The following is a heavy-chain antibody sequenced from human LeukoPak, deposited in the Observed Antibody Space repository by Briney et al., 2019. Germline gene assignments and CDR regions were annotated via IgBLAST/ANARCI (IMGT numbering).Heavy chain of an antibody. CDR2: ISSSSSYI. CDR3: ARDLELYPI. Sequence: GGSLRLSCAASGFPLSSYSMRWVRQAPGKRLEGVSSISSSSSYIYYADSVKGRFTISRDNSKNTLYLQMNSLRAEDTAVYYCARDLELYPIWGQGTMVTVSS. V-gene: IGHV3-21*04. J-gene: IGHJ3*02. CDR1: GFPLSSYS. D-gene: IGHD2-8*01.